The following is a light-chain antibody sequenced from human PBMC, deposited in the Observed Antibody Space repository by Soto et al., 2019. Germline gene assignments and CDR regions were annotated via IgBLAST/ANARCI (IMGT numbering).Light chain of an antibody. CDR2: EVS. J-gene: IGLJ3*02. V-gene: IGLV2-14*01. Sequence: QSALTQPASVSGSPGQSITISCTGTSSDVGGYNYVSWYQQHPGKAPKLMIYEVSNRPSGVSNRFSGSKSGNTASLTISGLQAEDEADYYCSSYTSSSTQVFGGGTQLPVL. CDR1: SSDVGGYNY. CDR3: SSYTSSSTQV.